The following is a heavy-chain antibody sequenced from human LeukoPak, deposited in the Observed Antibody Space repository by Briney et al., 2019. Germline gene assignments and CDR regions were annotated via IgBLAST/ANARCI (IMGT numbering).Heavy chain of an antibody. CDR1: GFTFDDYA. D-gene: IGHD3-22*01. Sequence: GGSLRLSCAASGFTFDDYAMHWVRQAPGKGLEWVSLISWDGGSTYYADSVKGRFTISRDNSKNSLYLQMNSLRAEDTALYYCAKGGDYDDSSGYYYFDYWGQGTLVTVSS. CDR3: AKGGDYDDSSGYYYFDY. CDR2: ISWDGGST. V-gene: IGHV3-43D*04. J-gene: IGHJ4*02.